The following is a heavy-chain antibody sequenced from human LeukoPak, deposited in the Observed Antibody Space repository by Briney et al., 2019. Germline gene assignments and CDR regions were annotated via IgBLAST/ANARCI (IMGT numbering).Heavy chain of an antibody. CDR3: ARDSTNSFDY. V-gene: IGHV3-48*02. CDR1: GFTFSSYS. J-gene: IGHJ4*02. CDR2: ISDSGAAM. Sequence: PGGSLRLSCAASGFTFSSYSMNWVRQAPGKGLQWVSYISDSGAAMYYADSVKGRFTISRDNAKNSLYRQMNSLRDGDTAVYYCARDSTNSFDYWGQGALVTVSS.